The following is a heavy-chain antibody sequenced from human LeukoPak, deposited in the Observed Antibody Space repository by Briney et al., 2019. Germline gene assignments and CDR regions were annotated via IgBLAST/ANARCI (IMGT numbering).Heavy chain of an antibody. CDR3: ARAEGYSSSSYIDY. Sequence: SETLSLTCAVYGGSFSGYYWSWIRQPPGKGLEWIGEINHSGSTNYNPSLKSRVTISVDTSKNQFSLKLSSVTAADTAVYYCARAEGYSSSSYIDYWGQGTLVTVSS. V-gene: IGHV4-34*01. D-gene: IGHD6-13*01. CDR1: GGSFSGYY. CDR2: INHSGST. J-gene: IGHJ4*02.